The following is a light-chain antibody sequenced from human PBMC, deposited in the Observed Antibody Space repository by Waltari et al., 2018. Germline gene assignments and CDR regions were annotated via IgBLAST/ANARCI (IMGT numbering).Light chain of an antibody. V-gene: IGKV1-5*03. CDR2: KTS. J-gene: IGKJ5*01. CDR1: QSIDRW. Sequence: DIQMTQSPSTLSASVGDRATITCRASQSIDRWLAWHQQKPGKAPRALIYKTSSMESGVPSRFSGSGSGTEFTLTISSLQPDDFATYYCQQYYSDSITFGHGTRLEIK. CDR3: QQYYSDSIT.